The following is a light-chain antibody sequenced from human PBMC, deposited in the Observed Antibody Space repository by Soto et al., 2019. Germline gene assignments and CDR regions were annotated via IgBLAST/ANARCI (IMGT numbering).Light chain of an antibody. J-gene: IGKJ2*01. V-gene: IGKV3-15*01. CDR3: QEYNNWACT. CDR2: GSS. Sequence: EVVMMQSPSSLSVSPGERATLSCRAIQRVNTNLAWSQHIPVQAPRLLIYGSSTRATGIPLRFSGSGSGAEFTPPITSLQSDDFAVYECQEYNNWACTLGRGTKVEIQ. CDR1: QRVNTN.